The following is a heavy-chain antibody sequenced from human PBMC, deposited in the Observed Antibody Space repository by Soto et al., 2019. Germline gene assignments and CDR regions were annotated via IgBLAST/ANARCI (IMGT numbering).Heavy chain of an antibody. D-gene: IGHD2-21*01. CDR2: IYYTGIT. J-gene: IGHJ5*02. Sequence: SETLSLTCTVSGGSVSGVDYFWSWIRQSPGKGLEWIGYIYYTGITHLNPSLKSRLTMAVDTSKNEFSLKLTSVSAADTAVYFCAREERKGIISWFDPWGQGTPVTAPQ. CDR3: AREERKGIISWFDP. CDR1: GGSVSGVDYF. V-gene: IGHV4-30-4*01.